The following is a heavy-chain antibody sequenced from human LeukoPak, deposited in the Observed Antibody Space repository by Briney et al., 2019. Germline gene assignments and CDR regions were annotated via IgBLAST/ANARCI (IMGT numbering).Heavy chain of an antibody. CDR2: IKPNSGGT. CDR1: GYTLTGYY. J-gene: IGHJ6*02. CDR3: ARVLQVAQYYYYYYGMDV. V-gene: IGHV1-2*02. D-gene: IGHD5-12*01. Sequence: ASVTDSCMGSGYTLTGYYTHWVRQAPGQGREWMGLIKPNSGGTNYAQTLQGSGTMTRDTSISTAYMELSRLKSDDTAVYYCARVLQVAQYYYYYYGMDVWGQGTTVTVSS.